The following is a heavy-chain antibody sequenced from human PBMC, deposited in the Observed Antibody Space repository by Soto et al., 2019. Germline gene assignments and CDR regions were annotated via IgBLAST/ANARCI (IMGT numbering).Heavy chain of an antibody. J-gene: IGHJ6*02. D-gene: IGHD1-26*01. CDR2: INHSGST. Sequence: SETLSLTCAVYGGSFRDYSWTWIRQPPGKGLEWIGEINHSGSTYYNPSLKSRVTISVDTSKNQFSLKLTSVTAADTAVYYCARGRWEREGYVIDVWGQGTTVTVSS. CDR1: GGSFRDYS. V-gene: IGHV4-34*01. CDR3: ARGRWEREGYVIDV.